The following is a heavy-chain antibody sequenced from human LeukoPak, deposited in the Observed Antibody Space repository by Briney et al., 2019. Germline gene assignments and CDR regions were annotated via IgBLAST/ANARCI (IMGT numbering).Heavy chain of an antibody. D-gene: IGHD1-26*01. J-gene: IGHJ4*02. CDR2: IKSKTDGGTT. V-gene: IGHV3-15*01. CDR1: GFAFSNAW. CDR3: TTDPVGATMGPPLDY. Sequence: PGGSLRLSCAASGFAFSNAWMSWVRQAPGKGLEWVGRIKSKTDGGTTDYAAPVKGRFTISRDDSKNTLYLQMNSLKTEDTAVYYCTTDPVGATMGPPLDYWGQGTLVTVSS.